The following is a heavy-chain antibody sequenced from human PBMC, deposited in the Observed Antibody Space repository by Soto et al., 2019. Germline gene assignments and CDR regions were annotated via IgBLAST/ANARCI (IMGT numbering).Heavy chain of an antibody. V-gene: IGHV3-48*03. J-gene: IGHJ4*02. CDR3: ANELGSTWYPTDY. Sequence: GGSLRLSCAASGFTFSSYEMNWVRQAPGKGLEWVSYISSSGSTIYYADSVKGRFTISRDNSKNTLYLQMNSLRVEDTAVYYCANELGSTWYPTDYWGQGTMVTVSS. CDR2: ISSSGSTI. CDR1: GFTFSSYE. D-gene: IGHD6-13*01.